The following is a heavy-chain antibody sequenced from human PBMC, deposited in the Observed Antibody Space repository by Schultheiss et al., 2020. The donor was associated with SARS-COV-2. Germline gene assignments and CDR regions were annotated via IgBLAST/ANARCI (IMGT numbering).Heavy chain of an antibody. CDR3: ARGQRITIFGVVENWFDP. Sequence: SETLSLTCTVSGGSISSYYWSWIRQPPGKGPEWIGSVHHSGRTYYKPSLKSRVTISADTSKNQFSLKLSSVTAADTAVYYCARGQRITIFGVVENWFDPWGQGTLVTVSS. CDR2: VHHSGRT. D-gene: IGHD3-3*01. CDR1: GGSISSYY. J-gene: IGHJ5*02. V-gene: IGHV4-59*01.